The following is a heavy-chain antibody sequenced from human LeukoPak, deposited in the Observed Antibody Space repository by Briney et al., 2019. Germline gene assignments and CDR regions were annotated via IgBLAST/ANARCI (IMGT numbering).Heavy chain of an antibody. CDR1: GYSISSGYY. J-gene: IGHJ4*02. CDR2: IYHSGST. CDR3: ASGLRGLLLGEYHYLDF. D-gene: IGHD3-22*01. V-gene: IGHV4-38-2*02. Sequence: SETLSLTCTVSGYSISSGYYWGWIRQPPGKGLEWIGSIYHSGSTYYNPSLKSRVTISVDTSKNQFSLKLSSVTAADTAVYYCASGLRGLLLGEYHYLDFGGQGTRVSVSS.